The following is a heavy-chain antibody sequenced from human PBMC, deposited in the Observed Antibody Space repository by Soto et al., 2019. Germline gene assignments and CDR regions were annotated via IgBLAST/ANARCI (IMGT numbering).Heavy chain of an antibody. CDR2: IIPIFGTA. V-gene: IGHV1-69*12. Sequence: QVQLVQSGAEVKKPGSSVKVSCKASGGTFSSYAISWVRQAPGQGLEWMGGIIPIFGTANYAQKFQGRVTITADESTSTAYKRLSSLRSEDTAVYYCANSPEYYGSGSWWFDPWGQGTLVTVSS. J-gene: IGHJ5*02. CDR1: GGTFSSYA. CDR3: ANSPEYYGSGSWWFDP. D-gene: IGHD3-10*01.